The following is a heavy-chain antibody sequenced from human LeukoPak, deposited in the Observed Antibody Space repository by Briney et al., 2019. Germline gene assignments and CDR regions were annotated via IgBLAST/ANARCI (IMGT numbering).Heavy chain of an antibody. J-gene: IGHJ4*02. CDR1: GGTFSSYA. D-gene: IGHD3-22*01. V-gene: IGHV1-69*01. Sequence: SVKLSCKASGGTFSSYAISWVRQAPGQRREWMGGFIPIFGTANYAQKFQSRVTITADESTSTDYMELSSLRSEDTAVYYCARGYYYDCSGFPSPYYFDYWGQGTLVTVSS. CDR2: FIPIFGTA. CDR3: ARGYYYDCSGFPSPYYFDY.